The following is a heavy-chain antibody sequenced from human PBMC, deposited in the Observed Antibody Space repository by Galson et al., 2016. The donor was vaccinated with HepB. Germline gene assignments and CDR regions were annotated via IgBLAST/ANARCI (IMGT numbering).Heavy chain of an antibody. CDR1: GGSISSSSHY. Sequence: SETLSLTCTVSGGSISSSSHYWGWIRQPPGKGLEWIGNIYYSGSTYYNPSLKSRLTIYIDTSKNQFSLKLSSVTAADTAVYYCARLPIDCIGTRCYGRVWYDSWGQGTLVTVSS. D-gene: IGHD2-2*01. V-gene: IGHV4-39*01. CDR2: IYYSGST. J-gene: IGHJ5*01. CDR3: ARLPIDCIGTRCYGRVWYDS.